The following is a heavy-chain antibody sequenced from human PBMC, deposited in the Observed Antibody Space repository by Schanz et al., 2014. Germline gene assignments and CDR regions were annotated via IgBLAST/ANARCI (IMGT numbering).Heavy chain of an antibody. CDR2: IWYDGSNK. V-gene: IGHV3-33*08. D-gene: IGHD3-10*01. J-gene: IGHJ4*02. CDR3: ARWFLIRGVILDS. Sequence: VQLVESGGGVVQPGRSLRLSCTASGFTFSSYSMNWVRQAPGKGLEWVAVIWYDGSNKYYADSVKGRFTISRDNSRDTVYLQMNSLRADDTAMYYCARWFLIRGVILDSWGQGTLGTVSS. CDR1: GFTFSSYS.